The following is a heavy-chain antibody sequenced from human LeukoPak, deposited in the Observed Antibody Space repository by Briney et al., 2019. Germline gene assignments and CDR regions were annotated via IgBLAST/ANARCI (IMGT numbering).Heavy chain of an antibody. D-gene: IGHD5-18*01. Sequence: GGSLRLSCAVSGFTFSSYWMNWVRQAPGKGLEWVANIKQVGSQKYYVDSVRGRFTISSDNAKNSLYLQLNSLRAEDTAVYYCARDESGDSYGLYWGQGTLVTVSS. CDR1: GFTFSSYW. CDR2: IKQVGSQK. J-gene: IGHJ4*02. V-gene: IGHV3-7*05. CDR3: ARDESGDSYGLY.